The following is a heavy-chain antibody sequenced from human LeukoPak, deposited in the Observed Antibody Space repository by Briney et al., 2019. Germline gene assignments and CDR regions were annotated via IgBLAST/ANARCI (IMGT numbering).Heavy chain of an antibody. CDR2: IYYSGST. D-gene: IGHD2-2*01. V-gene: IGHV4-39*01. Sequence: SETLSLTCTVSGGSISSSSYYWGWSRQPPGKGLEWIVSIYYSGSTYYNPSLKSRVTISVDTSKNQFSLKLSSVTAADTAVYYCASAHSRYCSSTSCYRTHAFDIWGQGTMVTVSS. CDR3: ASAHSRYCSSTSCYRTHAFDI. CDR1: GGSISSSSYY. J-gene: IGHJ3*02.